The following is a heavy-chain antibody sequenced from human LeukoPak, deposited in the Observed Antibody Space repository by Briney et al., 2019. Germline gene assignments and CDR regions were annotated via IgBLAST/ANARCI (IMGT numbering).Heavy chain of an antibody. CDR1: GYTFTSYG. CDR3: ARQLTAKGYCSSTSCYQHGDY. CDR2: ISAYNGNT. J-gene: IGHJ4*02. D-gene: IGHD2-2*01. V-gene: IGHV1-18*01. Sequence: ASVKVSCKASGYTFTSYGISWVRQAPGQGLEWMGWISAYNGNTNYAQKLQGRVTMTTDTSTSTAYMELRSLRSDDTAVYYCARQLTAKGYCSSTSCYQHGDYWGQGTLVTVSS.